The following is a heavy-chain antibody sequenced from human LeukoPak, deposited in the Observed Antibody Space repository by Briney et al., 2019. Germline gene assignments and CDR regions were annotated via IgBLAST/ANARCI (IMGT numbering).Heavy chain of an antibody. V-gene: IGHV1-69*05. CDR1: GGTFSSYA. Sequence: ASVKVSCKASGGTFSSYAISWVRQAPGQGLEWMGGIIPIFGTANYAQKFQERVTITRDMSTSTAYMELSSLRSEDTAVYYCAALCVGLLTGYYPYYYYGMDVWGQGTTVTVSS. CDR2: IIPIFGTA. J-gene: IGHJ6*02. D-gene: IGHD3-9*01. CDR3: AALCVGLLTGYYPYYYYGMDV.